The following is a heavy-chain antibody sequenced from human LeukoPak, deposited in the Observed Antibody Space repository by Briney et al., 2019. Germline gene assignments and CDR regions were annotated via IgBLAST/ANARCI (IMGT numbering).Heavy chain of an antibody. CDR2: ISSSSSYI. Sequence: GGSLRLSCAASGFTFSSYSMNRVRQAPGKGREWVSSISSSSSYIYYADSVKGRFTISRDNAKNSLYLQMNSLRAEDTAVYYCARDIEVFGLGESTSRDAFDIWGQGTMVTVSS. J-gene: IGHJ3*02. CDR3: ARDIEVFGLGESTSRDAFDI. CDR1: GFTFSSYS. V-gene: IGHV3-21*01. D-gene: IGHD2-2*01.